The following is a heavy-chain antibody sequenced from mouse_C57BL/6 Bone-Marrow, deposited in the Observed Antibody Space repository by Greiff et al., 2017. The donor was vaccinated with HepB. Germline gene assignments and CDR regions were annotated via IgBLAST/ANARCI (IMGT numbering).Heavy chain of an antibody. V-gene: IGHV1-4*01. CDR3: ARYGDGYFDCAMVF. CDR2: INPSSGYT. Sequence: VQLQQSGAELARPGASVKMSCKASGYTFTSYTMHWVKQRPGQGLEWIGYINPSSGYTKYNQKFKDKATLTADKSSSTAYMQLSSLTYEDSAVYYCARYGDGYFDCAMVFGGQGTSVTVSS. J-gene: IGHJ4*01. CDR1: GYTFTSYT. D-gene: IGHD2-3*01.